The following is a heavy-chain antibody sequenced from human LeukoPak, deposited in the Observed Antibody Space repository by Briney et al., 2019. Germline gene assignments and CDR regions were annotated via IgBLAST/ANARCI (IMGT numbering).Heavy chain of an antibody. CDR1: GFPFSSYA. J-gene: IGHJ6*02. CDR3: VRGYSFGPYGMDV. V-gene: IGHV3-64D*09. Sequence: GRSLRRSCSASGFPFSSYAMHWVRQAPGKGLEYVSAISDSGGSTYYADSVKGRFTISRDNSKITLYLQMGSLRAEDTAVYFCVRGYSFGPYGMDVWGQGTTVTVSS. CDR2: ISDSGGST. D-gene: IGHD2-15*01.